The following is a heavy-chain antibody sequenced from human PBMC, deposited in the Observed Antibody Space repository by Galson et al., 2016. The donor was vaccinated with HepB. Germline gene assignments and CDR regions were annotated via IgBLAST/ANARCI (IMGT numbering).Heavy chain of an antibody. CDR3: ARLRRIVTTGSWSSPSYFDY. D-gene: IGHD1-26*01. J-gene: IGHJ4*02. Sequence: SVKVSCKASGYILTGYYVHWVRQAPGQGLEWMGWIEPRSGGTIYAENFQGRVTMTRDTSINTAYMELSRLRSADTAVYYCARLRRIVTTGSWSSPSYFDYWGQGTLVTVSS. CDR1: GYILTGYY. CDR2: IEPRSGGT. V-gene: IGHV1-2*02.